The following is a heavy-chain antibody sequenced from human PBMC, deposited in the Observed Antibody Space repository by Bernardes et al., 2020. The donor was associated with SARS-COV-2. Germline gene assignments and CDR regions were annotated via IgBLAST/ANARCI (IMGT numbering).Heavy chain of an antibody. Sequence: GGSLRLSRAASGFIFTDYYMSWIRQAPGKGLEWVSYISSSSTYRNYADSVKGRFTISRDNAKNSLYLQMNSLRAEDTAVYFCATITSTVTPHNDYWGQGTLVTVSS. CDR1: GFIFTDYY. J-gene: IGHJ4*02. CDR3: ATITSTVTPHNDY. D-gene: IGHD4-17*01. V-gene: IGHV3-11*03. CDR2: ISSSSTYR.